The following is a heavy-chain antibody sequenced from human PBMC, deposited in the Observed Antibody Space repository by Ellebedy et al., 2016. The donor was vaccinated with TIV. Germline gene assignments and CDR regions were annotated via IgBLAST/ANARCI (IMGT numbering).Heavy chain of an antibody. CDR3: ATVPDYGDSLFDP. D-gene: IGHD4-17*01. CDR1: GYSLIELS. Sequence: ASVKVSXXVSGYSLIELSIHWVRQAPGKGLEWMGGFDPEDAETLYAQKFQDRVTMTEDTSTDTAYMELSSLRSEDTAVYFCATVPDYGDSLFDPWGQGTLVTVSS. CDR2: FDPEDAET. J-gene: IGHJ5*02. V-gene: IGHV1-24*01.